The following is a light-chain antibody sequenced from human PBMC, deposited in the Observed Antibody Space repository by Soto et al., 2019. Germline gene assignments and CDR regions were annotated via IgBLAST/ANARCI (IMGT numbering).Light chain of an antibody. J-gene: IGKJ4*01. CDR3: QQSFSTTPT. CDR2: GXS. V-gene: IGKV1-39*01. Sequence: IHMTQSPTSMAASLGGRVVMPXQSSQRITVYLSWYQQNLGXAPQXXXYGXSNLKRGVPSRCGGSGSGTNFTLTIINFQPEDFATYYCQQSFSTTPTFGRVTKVEI. CDR1: QRITVY.